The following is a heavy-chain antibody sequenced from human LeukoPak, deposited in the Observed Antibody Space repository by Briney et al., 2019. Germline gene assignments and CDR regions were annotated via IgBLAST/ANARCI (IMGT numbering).Heavy chain of an antibody. Sequence: ASVKVSCKASGYTFTSYDISWVRQATGQGLEWMGWMNPNSGNAGYAQKFQGRVTMTRNNSISTAYMELTSLRSEDTAVYYCGRPLQRGSWTQRALDYWGQGTLVTVSS. J-gene: IGHJ4*02. CDR1: GYTFTSYD. V-gene: IGHV1-8*01. CDR2: MNPNSGNA. D-gene: IGHD3-10*01. CDR3: GRPLQRGSWTQRALDY.